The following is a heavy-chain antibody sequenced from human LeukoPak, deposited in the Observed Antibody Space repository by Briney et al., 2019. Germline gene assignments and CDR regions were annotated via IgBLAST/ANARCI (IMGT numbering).Heavy chain of an antibody. CDR1: GFTFSSYG. CDR2: ISYDGSNK. CDR3: TTASYGDYV. J-gene: IGHJ4*02. V-gene: IGHV3-30*03. D-gene: IGHD4-17*01. Sequence: GGSLRLSCAASGFTFSSYGMHWVRQAPGKGLEWVAVISYDGSNKYYADSVKGRFTISRDNSKNTLYLQMGSLRAEDTAVYYCTTASYGDYVWGQGTLVTVSS.